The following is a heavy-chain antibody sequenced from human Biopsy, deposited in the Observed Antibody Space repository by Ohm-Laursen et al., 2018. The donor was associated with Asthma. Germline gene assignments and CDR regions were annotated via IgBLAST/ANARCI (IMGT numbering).Heavy chain of an antibody. Sequence: GAPVKVSCNVSGYNFISFAIHWVRQAPGQRLEWMGWVNTGNGDTKYSQKFQGRVTITRDTFASTAYMELKSLRSEDTATYYCARTYYDFLTGQVKDVFGVWGQGTMVTVSS. J-gene: IGHJ3*01. V-gene: IGHV1-3*04. D-gene: IGHD3-9*01. CDR3: ARTYYDFLTGQVKDVFGV. CDR2: VNTGNGDT. CDR1: GYNFISFA.